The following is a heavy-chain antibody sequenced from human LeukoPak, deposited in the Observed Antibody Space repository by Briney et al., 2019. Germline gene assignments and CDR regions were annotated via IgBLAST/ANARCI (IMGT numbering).Heavy chain of an antibody. D-gene: IGHD4-11*01. V-gene: IGHV4-38-2*02. CDR1: GYSISSGYY. CDR2: IYTSGRT. CDR3: ARLSTVTTSFDY. J-gene: IGHJ4*02. Sequence: SETLSLTCTVSGYSISSGYYWGWIRQPPGKGLEWIGRIYTSGRTYYNPSLKSRVSMSVDTSKNQFSLKLSSVTAADTAVYYCARLSTVTTSFDYWGQGTLVTVSS.